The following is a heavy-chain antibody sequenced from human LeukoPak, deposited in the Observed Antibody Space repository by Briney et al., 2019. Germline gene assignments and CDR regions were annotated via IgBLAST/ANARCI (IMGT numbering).Heavy chain of an antibody. J-gene: IGHJ4*02. V-gene: IGHV4-30-4*07. Sequence: PSETLSLTCAVSGGSISSGGYSWSWIRQPPGKGLEWIGYIYYSGSTYYNPSLKSRVTISVDTSKNQFSLKLSSVTAADTAVYYCARTIPVAGVDYWGQGTLVTVSS. D-gene: IGHD6-19*01. CDR2: IYYSGST. CDR1: GGSISSGGYS. CDR3: ARTIPVAGVDY.